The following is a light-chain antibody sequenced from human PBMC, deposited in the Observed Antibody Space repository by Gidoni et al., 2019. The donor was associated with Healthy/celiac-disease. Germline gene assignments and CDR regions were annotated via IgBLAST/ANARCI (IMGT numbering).Light chain of an antibody. J-gene: IGKJ1*01. Sequence: DIVMTQSPATLSVSPGARATLSCRASQGVSSNLAWYQQKPGQAPRLLIYGASTRATGIPARFSGSGSGTEFTLTISSLQSEDFAVYYCQQYNNWPRTFGQGTKVEIK. CDR3: QQYNNWPRT. CDR2: GAS. V-gene: IGKV3-15*01. CDR1: QGVSSN.